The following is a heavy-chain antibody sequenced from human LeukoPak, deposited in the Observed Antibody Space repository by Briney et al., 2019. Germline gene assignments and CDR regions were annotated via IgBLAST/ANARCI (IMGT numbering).Heavy chain of an antibody. CDR3: ARDDGSSWYNFDY. Sequence: AGGSLKLSCAASGFTFSSYSMNWVRQAPGKGLEWVSYISSSSSTIYYADSVKGRFTISRDNAKNSLYLQMNSLRAEDTAVCYCARDDGSSWYNFDYWGQGTLVTVSS. D-gene: IGHD6-13*01. CDR2: ISSSSSTI. V-gene: IGHV3-48*01. CDR1: GFTFSSYS. J-gene: IGHJ4*02.